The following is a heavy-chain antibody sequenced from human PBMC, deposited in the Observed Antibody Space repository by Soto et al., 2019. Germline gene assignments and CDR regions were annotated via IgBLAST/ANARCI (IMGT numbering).Heavy chain of an antibody. CDR1: GFTFSSYG. CDR2: ISYDGSNK. D-gene: IGHD6-13*01. CDR3: ACIGEDIAAAGTSRIYYYYGMDV. V-gene: IGHV3-30*03. J-gene: IGHJ6*02. Sequence: SLRLSCAASGFTFSSYGMHWVRQAPGKGLEWVAVISYDGSNKYYADSVKGRFTISRDNSKNTLYLQMNSLRAEDTAVYYCACIGEDIAAAGTSRIYYYYGMDVWGQGTTVTVSS.